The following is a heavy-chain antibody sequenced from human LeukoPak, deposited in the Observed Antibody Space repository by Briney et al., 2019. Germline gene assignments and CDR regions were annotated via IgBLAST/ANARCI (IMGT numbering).Heavy chain of an antibody. J-gene: IGHJ4*02. Sequence: ASVKVSCKASGYTFTSYGISWVRQAPGQGLEWMGWISAYNGNTNYAQKLQGRVTMTTDTSTSTAYMELRSLRSDDTAVYYCARHSYYYDSSGYYVYWGQGTLVTVSS. V-gene: IGHV1-18*01. D-gene: IGHD3-22*01. CDR3: ARHSYYYDSSGYYVY. CDR1: GYTFTSYG. CDR2: ISAYNGNT.